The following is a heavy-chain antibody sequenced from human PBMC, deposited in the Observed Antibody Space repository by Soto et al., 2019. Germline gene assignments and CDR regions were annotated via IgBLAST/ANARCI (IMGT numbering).Heavy chain of an antibody. Sequence: ASVKVSCKASGYTLTSYGISWLRQAPGQGLEWMGWISAYNGNTNYAQKLQGRVTMTTDTSTSTAYMELRSLRSDDTAVYYCAKDSLVTTRYFDYWGQGTLVTVSS. CDR1: GYTLTSYG. CDR2: ISAYNGNT. CDR3: AKDSLVTTRYFDY. D-gene: IGHD3-16*02. J-gene: IGHJ4*02. V-gene: IGHV1-18*01.